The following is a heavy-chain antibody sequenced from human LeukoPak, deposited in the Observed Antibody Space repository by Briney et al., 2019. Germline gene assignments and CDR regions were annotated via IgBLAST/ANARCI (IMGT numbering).Heavy chain of an antibody. CDR1: GGSISSYY. D-gene: IGHD3-22*01. CDR2: MFYRGNT. Sequence: PSETLSLTCSVSGGSISSYYWSWIRQPPGKGLEWIGYMFYRGNTNYNPSLKSRVIISVDTSQSQFSLSLTSVTAADTAVYYCAAYDSSGYAFHYWGQGTLVTVSS. V-gene: IGHV4-59*01. J-gene: IGHJ4*02. CDR3: AAYDSSGYAFHY.